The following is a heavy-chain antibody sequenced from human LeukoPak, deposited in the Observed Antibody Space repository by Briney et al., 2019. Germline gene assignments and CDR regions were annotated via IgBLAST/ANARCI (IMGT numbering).Heavy chain of an antibody. J-gene: IGHJ6*03. D-gene: IGHD3-3*01. V-gene: IGHV4-59*01. CDR1: GGSISSYY. CDR2: IYYSGST. Sequence: SETLSLTCTVSGGSISSYYWSWIRQPPGKGLEWIGYIYYSGSTNYNPSLKSRVTISVDTSKNQFSLKLSSVTAADTAVYYCARAPEYYDFWSGYPTSGDYYYYYMDVWGKGTTVTVSS. CDR3: ARAPEYYDFWSGYPTSGDYYYYYMDV.